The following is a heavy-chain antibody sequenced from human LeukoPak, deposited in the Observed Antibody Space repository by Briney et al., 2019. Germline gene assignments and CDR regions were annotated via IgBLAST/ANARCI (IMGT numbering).Heavy chain of an antibody. Sequence: PSETLSLTCTVSGYSISSGYYWGWIRQPPGKGLEWIGSIYHSGSTYYNPSLKSRVTISVDTSKNQFSLKLSSVTAADTAVYYCAREYGGNSDYWGQGTLVTVFS. CDR2: IYHSGST. J-gene: IGHJ4*02. CDR1: GYSISSGYY. D-gene: IGHD4-23*01. CDR3: AREYGGNSDY. V-gene: IGHV4-38-2*02.